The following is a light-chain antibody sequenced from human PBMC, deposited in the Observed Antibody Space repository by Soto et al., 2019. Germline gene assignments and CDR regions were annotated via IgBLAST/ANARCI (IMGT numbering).Light chain of an antibody. CDR3: QQYGSSPT. CDR2: GAS. V-gene: IGKV3-20*01. CDR1: QSLTTRH. Sequence: EIVLTQSPGTLSLFPGERATLSCRASQSLTTRHLAWYQQKPGQAPRLLIYGASSRATGIPDRFSGSGSGTAFTLTISRLEPEDSAVYSCQQYGSSPTFGQGTRLEIK. J-gene: IGKJ5*01.